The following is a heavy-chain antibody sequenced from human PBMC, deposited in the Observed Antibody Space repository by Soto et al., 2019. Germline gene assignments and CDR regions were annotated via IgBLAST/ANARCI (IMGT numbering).Heavy chain of an antibody. Sequence: QVQLVQSGAEVKKPGASVKDSCKASGYTFTTYDLSWVRQAPGQGLKWMGRISTYNGNTNYPQSLQGRLTMTIDTSRTTAYMELSSLRSDDTAVYYCARDPYHVLMVNASYCYGMDVWGEGTTVTVSS. D-gene: IGHD2-8*01. V-gene: IGHV1-18*01. CDR1: GYTFTTYD. CDR3: ARDPYHVLMVNASYCYGMDV. CDR2: ISTYNGNT. J-gene: IGHJ6*04.